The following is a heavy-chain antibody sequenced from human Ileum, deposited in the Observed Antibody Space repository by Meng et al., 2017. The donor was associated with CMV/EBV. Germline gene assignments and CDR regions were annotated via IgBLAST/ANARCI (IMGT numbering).Heavy chain of an antibody. CDR2: IIPIFGTA. CDR1: GGTFSSYA. J-gene: IGHJ6*02. D-gene: IGHD2-2*01. CDR3: ARGSAYCSSTSFSYSYYYYYMDV. V-gene: IGHV1-69*05. Sequence: SVKVSCKAFGGTFSSYAISWVRRAPGQGLEWMGGIIPIFGTANYAQKFQGRVTITTDEYMSTAYMELSSLRSEDTAVYYCARGSAYCSSTSFSYSYYYYYMDVWGQGTTVTVSS.